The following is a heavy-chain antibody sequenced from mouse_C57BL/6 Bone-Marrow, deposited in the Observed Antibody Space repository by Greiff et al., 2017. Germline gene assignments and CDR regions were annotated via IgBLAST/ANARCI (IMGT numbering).Heavy chain of an antibody. Sequence: QVQLQQSGAELARPGASVKLSCKASGYTFTSYGISWVKQRTGQGLEWIGENYPRSGNTYYNEKFKGKATLTADKSSSTAYLELRSLTSEDAAVYFCAILDYYDSSSFSYWGQGTLVTVSA. CDR1: GYTFTSYG. V-gene: IGHV1-81*01. J-gene: IGHJ3*01. CDR2: NYPRSGNT. CDR3: AILDYYDSSSFSY. D-gene: IGHD1-1*01.